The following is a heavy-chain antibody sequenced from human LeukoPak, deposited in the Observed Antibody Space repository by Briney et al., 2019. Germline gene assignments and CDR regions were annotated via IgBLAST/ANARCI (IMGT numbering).Heavy chain of an antibody. V-gene: IGHV3-23*01. Sequence: HPGRSLRLSCAASRFTFSSYAMHWVRQAPGKGLEWVSAISGSGGSTYYADSVKGRFTISRDNSKNTLYLQMNSLRAEDTAVYYCAKFPPPYSSGPKIDYWGQGTLVTVSS. CDR3: AKFPPPYSSGPKIDY. D-gene: IGHD6-25*01. J-gene: IGHJ4*02. CDR2: ISGSGGST. CDR1: RFTFSSYA.